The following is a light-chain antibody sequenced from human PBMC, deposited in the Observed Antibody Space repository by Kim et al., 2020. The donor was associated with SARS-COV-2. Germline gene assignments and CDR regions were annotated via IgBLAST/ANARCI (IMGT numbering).Light chain of an antibody. CDR2: DVN. CDR1: STDIGSYNY. V-gene: IGLV2-14*01. J-gene: IGLJ2*01. CDR3: SSYTSRRTVL. Sequence: QSALSQPASVSGSPGQSITISCTGTSTDIGSYNYVCWYQQYPGRAPKLIIHDVNERPSGVSNRFSASKSANTASLTISGLQAEDEADYFCSSYTSRRTVLFGGGTKLTVL.